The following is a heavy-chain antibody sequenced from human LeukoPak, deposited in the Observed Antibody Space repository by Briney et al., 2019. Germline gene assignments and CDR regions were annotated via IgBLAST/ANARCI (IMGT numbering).Heavy chain of an antibody. CDR3: VRVEQQLISWDYYYGMDV. CDR1: GFTFSSYE. V-gene: IGHV3-48*03. CDR2: ISSSGSTM. Sequence: PGGALRLSCAASGFTFSSYEMNWFRQAAGKGLEWVSYISSSGSTMYYADSVKGRLTISRENAKKSLYMQMNRMRAEDTAVYYCVRVEQQLISWDYYYGMDVWGQGTTVRVSS. D-gene: IGHD6-13*01. J-gene: IGHJ6*02.